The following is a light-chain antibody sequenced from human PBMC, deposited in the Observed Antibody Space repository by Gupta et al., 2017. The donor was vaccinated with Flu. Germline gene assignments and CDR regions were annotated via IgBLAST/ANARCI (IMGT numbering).Light chain of an antibody. V-gene: IGKV1-5*03. CDR1: QTISDW. J-gene: IGKJ2*03. CDR2: KAS. CDR3: QQDSSFSKS. Sequence: GDRVTITCRASQTISDWLAWYQQRPGKAPKLLIYKASSLETGVPARFSGSGSGTEFTLTINSLQPEDVGVYYCQQDSSFSKSFGQGTKVEIK.